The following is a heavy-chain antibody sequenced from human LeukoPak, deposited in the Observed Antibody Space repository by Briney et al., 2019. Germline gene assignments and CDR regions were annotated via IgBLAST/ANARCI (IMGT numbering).Heavy chain of an antibody. CDR2: IYYSGST. CDR3: ARYGDPYGSGSYYNPKGDAFDI. D-gene: IGHD3-10*01. V-gene: IGHV4-59*01. Sequence: SETLSLTCTVSGGSISSYYWSWIRQPPGKGLEWIGYIYYSGSTNYNPSLKSRVTISVDTSKNQFSLKLSSVTAADMAVYYCARYGDPYGSGSYYNPKGDAFDIWGQGTMVTVSS. CDR1: GGSISSYY. J-gene: IGHJ3*02.